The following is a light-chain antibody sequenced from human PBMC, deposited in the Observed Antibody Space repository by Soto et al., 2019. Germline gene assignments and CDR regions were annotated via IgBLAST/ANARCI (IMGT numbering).Light chain of an antibody. Sequence: DIQMTQSPSSLSASVGDRVTITCQASQDISNYLNWYQQKPGKAPKLLIYDASNLETGVPSRFSGSGSGTDFTFTISSLQPEDIDTYYCQQYDNLQLTLGGGTKVDIK. CDR1: QDISNY. CDR3: QQYDNLQLT. CDR2: DAS. V-gene: IGKV1-33*01. J-gene: IGKJ4*01.